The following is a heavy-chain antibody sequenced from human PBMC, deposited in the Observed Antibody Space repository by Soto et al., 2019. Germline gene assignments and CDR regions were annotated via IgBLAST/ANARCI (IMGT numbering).Heavy chain of an antibody. Sequence: QVQLVQSGAEVKKPGSSVKVSCKVSGGTFSNYAIDWVRLAPGHGLEWMGGIVPIFGTTYYTQKFQGRDRIIAVDSTTTAYLEMRSLRSEETAIYYCERVEAVAGLYNSHGLDVWGQGTEVTVSS. CDR3: ERVEAVAGLYNSHGLDV. J-gene: IGHJ6*02. CDR1: GGTFSNYA. D-gene: IGHD6-19*01. V-gene: IGHV1-69*12. CDR2: IVPIFGTT.